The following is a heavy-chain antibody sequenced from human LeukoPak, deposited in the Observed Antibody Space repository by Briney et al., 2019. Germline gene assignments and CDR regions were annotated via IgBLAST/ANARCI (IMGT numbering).Heavy chain of an antibody. D-gene: IGHD6-13*01. CDR1: GGSFSGYY. Sequence: SETLSLTCAVYGGSFSGYYWSWIRQPPGKGLEWTGEINHSGSTNYNPSLKSRVTISVDTSKNQFSLKLSSVTAADTAVYYCARKIWSYSSSRPLDFDIWGQGTMVTVSS. CDR3: ARKIWSYSSSRPLDFDI. CDR2: INHSGST. J-gene: IGHJ3*02. V-gene: IGHV4-34*01.